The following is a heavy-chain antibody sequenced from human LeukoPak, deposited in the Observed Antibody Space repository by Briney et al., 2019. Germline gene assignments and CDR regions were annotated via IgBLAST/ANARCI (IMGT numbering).Heavy chain of an antibody. J-gene: IGHJ4*02. D-gene: IGHD6-13*01. CDR1: GFTFTSYE. CDR2: ISSSGSTM. CDR3: ASSSWYALDY. Sequence: GVLRLSSAASGFTFTSYEMNWVRQAPGKGLEWISYISSSGSTMYYADSVKGRFTISRDNAKNSLYLQMNSLRAEDTAIYYCASSSWYALDYWGQGTLVTVSS. V-gene: IGHV3-48*03.